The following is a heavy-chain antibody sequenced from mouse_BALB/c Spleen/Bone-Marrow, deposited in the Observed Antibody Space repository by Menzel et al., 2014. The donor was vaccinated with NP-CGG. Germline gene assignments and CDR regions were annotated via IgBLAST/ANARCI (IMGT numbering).Heavy chain of an antibody. CDR1: GFNIKDTY. V-gene: IGHV14-3*02. D-gene: IGHD2-14*01. CDR2: VDPANGNT. J-gene: IGHJ2*01. Sequence: EVHLVESGAELVKPGASVKLSCTASGFNIKDTYMHWVRQRPEQGLEWIGRVDPANGNTKYDPKFQGKATITADTSSNTAYLQLSSLTSEDTAVYYCARYRLGTYFDYWGQGTTLTGSS. CDR3: ARYRLGTYFDY.